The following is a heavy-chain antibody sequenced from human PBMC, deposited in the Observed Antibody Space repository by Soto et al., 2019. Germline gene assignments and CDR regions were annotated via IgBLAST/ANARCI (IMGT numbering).Heavy chain of an antibody. J-gene: IGHJ4*02. CDR1: GGSISSGNYY. CDR3: ARWRKGLRYLDD. CDR2: IYYSGST. V-gene: IGHV4-30-4*01. Sequence: PXETLSLPCTVSGGSISSGNYYWSWIRQPPGKGLEWIGYIYYSGSTYYNPSLKSRVTISVDTSKNQFSLKLSSVTAADTAVYYCARWRKGLRYLDDWGQGTLVTVSS. D-gene: IGHD4-17*01.